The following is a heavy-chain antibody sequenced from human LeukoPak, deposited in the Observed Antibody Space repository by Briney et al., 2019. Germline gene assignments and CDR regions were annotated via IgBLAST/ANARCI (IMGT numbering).Heavy chain of an antibody. J-gene: IGHJ4*02. CDR1: GYSFTSYR. CDR2: IYPGDSDT. D-gene: IGHD3-3*01. Sequence: GESLKISCKGSGYSFTSYRIGWVRQMPGKGLEWMGIIYPGDSDTRYSPSFQGQVTISADKSISTAYLQWSSLKASDTAMYYCARTYDFWSGYDPYYFDYWGQRTLVTFSS. V-gene: IGHV5-51*01. CDR3: ARTYDFWSGYDPYYFDY.